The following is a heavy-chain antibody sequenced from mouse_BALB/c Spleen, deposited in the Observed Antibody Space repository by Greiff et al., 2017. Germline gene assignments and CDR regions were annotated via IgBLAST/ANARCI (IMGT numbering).Heavy chain of an antibody. CDR3: AREYFDY. CDR1: GFTFSSYA. J-gene: IGHJ2*01. CDR2: ISSGGSYT. Sequence: EVMLVESGGGLVKPGGSLKLSCAASGFTFSSYAMSWVRQSPEKRLEWVAEISSGGSYTYYPDTVPGRFTISRDNAKNTLYLEMSSLRSEDTAMYYCAREYFDYWGQGTTLTVSS. V-gene: IGHV5-9-4*01.